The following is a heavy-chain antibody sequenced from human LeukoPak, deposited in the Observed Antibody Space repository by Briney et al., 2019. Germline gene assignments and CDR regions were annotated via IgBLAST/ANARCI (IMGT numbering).Heavy chain of an antibody. V-gene: IGHV4-4*07. CDR1: GGSISSYY. CDR2: IYTSGST. CDR3: ARGRQMNSYGSWGQNYYYYYMDV. Sequence: PSETLSLTCTVSGGSISSYYWSWIRQPAGKGLEWIGRIYTSGSTNYNPSLKSRVTMSVDTSKNQFSLKLSSVTAADTAVYYCARGRQMNSYGSWGQNYYYYYMDVWGKGTTVTVSS. D-gene: IGHD5-18*01. J-gene: IGHJ6*03.